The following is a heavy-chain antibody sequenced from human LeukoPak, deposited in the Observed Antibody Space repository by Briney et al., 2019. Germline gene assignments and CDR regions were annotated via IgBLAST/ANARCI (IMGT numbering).Heavy chain of an antibody. CDR1: GFTFTSSA. CDR3: AAEPGYSSSWFQYGTDV. D-gene: IGHD6-13*01. V-gene: IGHV1-58*01. Sequence: SVKVSCKASGFTFTSSAVQWVRQACGQRLEWIGWIVVGSGSTNYAQKFQERVTITRDMSTSTAYMELSSLRSEDTAVYYCAAEPGYSSSWFQYGTDVWGQGTTVTVSS. CDR2: IVVGSGST. J-gene: IGHJ6*02.